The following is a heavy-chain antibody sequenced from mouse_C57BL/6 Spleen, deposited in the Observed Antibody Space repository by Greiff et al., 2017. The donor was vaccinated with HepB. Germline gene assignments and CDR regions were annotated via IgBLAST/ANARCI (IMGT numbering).Heavy chain of an antibody. Sequence: VKLQESGAELVKPGASVKISCKASGYAFSSYWMNWVKQRPGKGLEWIGQIYPGDGDTNYNGKFKGKAKLTADKSSSTAYMQLSSLTSEDSAVYFCARKGTVVATNFDYWGQGTTLTVSS. D-gene: IGHD1-1*01. CDR3: ARKGTVVATNFDY. J-gene: IGHJ2*01. V-gene: IGHV1-80*01. CDR2: IYPGDGDT. CDR1: GYAFSSYW.